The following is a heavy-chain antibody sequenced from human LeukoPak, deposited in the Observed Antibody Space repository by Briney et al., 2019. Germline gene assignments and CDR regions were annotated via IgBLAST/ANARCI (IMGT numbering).Heavy chain of an antibody. V-gene: IGHV1-2*02. Sequence: ASVKGSCKASGYTFTGYYMHWVRQAPGQGLEWMGWINPNSGGTNYARKFQGRVTMTRDTSISTAYMELSRLRSDDTAVYYCARDLADEYSSSWYYFDYWGQGTLVTVSS. CDR2: INPNSGGT. CDR1: GYTFTGYY. CDR3: ARDLADEYSSSWYYFDY. J-gene: IGHJ4*02. D-gene: IGHD6-13*01.